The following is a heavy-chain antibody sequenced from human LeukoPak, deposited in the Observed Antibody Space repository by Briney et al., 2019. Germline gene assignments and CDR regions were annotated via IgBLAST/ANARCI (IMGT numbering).Heavy chain of an antibody. D-gene: IGHD3-22*01. Sequence: SETLSLTCAVSGYSISSGYYWGWIRQPPGKGLEWIGNIYHSRSTYYNPSLKSRVTISVDTSKNQFYLKLSSVTAADTAVYYCARYYYDSSGYYWGNFDYWGQGTLVTVSS. J-gene: IGHJ4*02. CDR2: IYHSRST. CDR3: ARYYYDSSGYYWGNFDY. CDR1: GYSISSGYY. V-gene: IGHV4-38-2*01.